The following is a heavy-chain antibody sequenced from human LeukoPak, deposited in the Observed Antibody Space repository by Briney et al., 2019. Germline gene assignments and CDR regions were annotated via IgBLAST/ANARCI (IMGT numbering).Heavy chain of an antibody. V-gene: IGHV4-59*01. CDR1: GGSISNYY. CDR3: ARGGYDYGDSDAFDI. CDR2: IYYSGST. D-gene: IGHD4-17*01. J-gene: IGHJ3*02. Sequence: PSETLSLTCTVSGGSISNYYWTWIRQPPGKGLEWIGYIYYSGSTNYNPSLKSRVTISVDESKNQFALKLSSVTAADTAVYYCARGGYDYGDSDAFDIWGQGTMVTVSS.